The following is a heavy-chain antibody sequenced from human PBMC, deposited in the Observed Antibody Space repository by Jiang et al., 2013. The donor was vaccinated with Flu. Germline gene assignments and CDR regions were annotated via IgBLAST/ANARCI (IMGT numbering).Heavy chain of an antibody. CDR2: TYYRTRWYD. D-gene: IGHD6-13*01. CDR1: GDSVSSNSAS. J-gene: IGHJ5*02. V-gene: IGHV6-1*01. CDR3: AREFWPSSSWYGNWFDP. Sequence: SQTLSLTCAISGDSVSSNSASWNWMRQSPSRGLEWLGRTYYRTRWYDDYAVSVKSRITINADTSKNQFSLHLNSVTPEDTAVYYCAREFWPSSSWYGNWFDPWGQGTLVTVSS.